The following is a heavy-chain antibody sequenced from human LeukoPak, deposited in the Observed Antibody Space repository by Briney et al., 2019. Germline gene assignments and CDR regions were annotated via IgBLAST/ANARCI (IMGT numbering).Heavy chain of an antibody. D-gene: IGHD1-26*01. J-gene: IGHJ4*02. CDR2: ISSSSSYI. Sequence: KPGGSLRLSCAASGFTFSSYSMNWVRQAPGKGLEWVSSISSSSSYIYYADSVKGRFTISRDNAKNTLYLQMNSLRAEDTAVYFCAKPTSGSGSFLIDFWGQGTLVTVSS. CDR3: AKPTSGSGSFLIDF. CDR1: GFTFSSYS. V-gene: IGHV3-21*01.